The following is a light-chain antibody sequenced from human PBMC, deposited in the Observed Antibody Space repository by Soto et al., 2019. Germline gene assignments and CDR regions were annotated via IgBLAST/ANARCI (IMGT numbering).Light chain of an antibody. CDR2: LNSDGSH. CDR3: QTWDTGIRVV. J-gene: IGLJ2*01. V-gene: IGLV4-69*01. CDR1: SGHSSYA. Sequence: QPVLTQSPSASASLGASVKLTCTLSSGHSSYAIAWHQQQPEKGPRYLMKLNSDGSHSKGDGIPDRFSGSSSGAERYLTISSLQSEDEADYYFQTWDTGIRVVFAGGTKLTVL.